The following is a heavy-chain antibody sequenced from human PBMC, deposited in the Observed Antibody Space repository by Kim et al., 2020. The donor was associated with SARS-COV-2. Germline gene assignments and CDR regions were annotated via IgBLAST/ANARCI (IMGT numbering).Heavy chain of an antibody. CDR3: AGDVGCYYDSSGYYDWF. CDR2: IYYSGST. CDR1: GVSISSYY. D-gene: IGHD3-22*01. Sequence: SETLSLTCTVSGVSISSYYWNWIRQPPGKGLEWIGYIYYSGSTNYNPSLKSRVTISVDKSKNQFSLKLSTVTAADTAVYYCAGDVGCYYDSSGYYDWF. J-gene: IGHJ5*01. V-gene: IGHV4-59*01.